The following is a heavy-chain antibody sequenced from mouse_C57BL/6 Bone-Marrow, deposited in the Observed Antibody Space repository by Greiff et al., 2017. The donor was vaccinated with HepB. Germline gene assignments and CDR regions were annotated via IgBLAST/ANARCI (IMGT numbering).Heavy chain of an antibody. D-gene: IGHD1-1*01. CDR2: IYPGDGDT. CDR3: ANTTVVARDYLDY. V-gene: IGHV1-82*01. Sequence: QVQLKESGPELVKPGASVKISCKASGYAFSGSWMNWVKQRPGKGLEWIGRIYPGDGDTNYNGKFKGKATLTASKSSSTAYMHLSSLTSEDSAVYFCANTTVVARDYLDYWGQGTTLTVSS. CDR1: GYAFSGSW. J-gene: IGHJ2*01.